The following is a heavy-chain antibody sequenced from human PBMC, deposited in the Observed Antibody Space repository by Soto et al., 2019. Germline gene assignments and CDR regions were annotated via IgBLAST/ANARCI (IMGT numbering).Heavy chain of an antibody. V-gene: IGHV4-59*01. J-gene: IGHJ4*02. CDR1: GGSISSYY. CDR3: ARFSPTQASLPENRDY. Sequence: SETLSLTCAVSGGSISSYYWSWIRQPPGRGLELIGYVFYSGSTSYSPSLKSRVTISLDTSKNRFSLKLNSVTAADTAVYYCARFSPTQASLPENRDYWGQGTLVTVSS. CDR2: VFYSGST.